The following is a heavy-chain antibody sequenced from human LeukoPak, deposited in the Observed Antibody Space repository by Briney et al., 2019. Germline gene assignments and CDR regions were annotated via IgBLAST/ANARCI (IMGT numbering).Heavy chain of an antibody. CDR2: IRISGAS. Sequence: PSETLSLTCTVSGASIRGHYWSWFRQTPGQAPEWIAWIRISGASNSNPSLKRRVTISGETSKNQISLKLTSVTAADTAVYYCARHQDYSGTTFYDYMDVWGKGTTVTVSS. CDR3: ARHQDYSGTTFYDYMDV. D-gene: IGHD4-11*01. CDR1: GASIRGHY. J-gene: IGHJ6*03. V-gene: IGHV4-59*08.